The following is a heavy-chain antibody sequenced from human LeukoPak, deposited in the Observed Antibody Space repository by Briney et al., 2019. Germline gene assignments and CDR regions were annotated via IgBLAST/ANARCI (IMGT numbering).Heavy chain of an antibody. J-gene: IGHJ5*02. Sequence: GGSLRLSCAASGFIFSDYYMSWIRQAPGKGLEWISYISNNGRTIHYADSVKGRFIISRDNTKKSLYLQMNSLRVEDTAVYYCARAAGWLDPWGRGTLVTVPS. CDR1: GFIFSDYY. V-gene: IGHV3-11*01. CDR3: ARAAGWLDP. D-gene: IGHD6-13*01. CDR2: ISNNGRTI.